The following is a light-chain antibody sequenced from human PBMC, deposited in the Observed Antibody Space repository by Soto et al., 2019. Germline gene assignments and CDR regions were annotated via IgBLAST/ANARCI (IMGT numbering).Light chain of an antibody. CDR1: AIYGGDQKS. CDR2: DVT. CDR3: CTYRDNHLLYV. J-gene: IGLJ1*01. Sequence: QSVLTQPRSVSGSPGQSVTISCTGTAIYGGDQKSVSWYQQHPASAPQLLIYDVTKRPSGVPDRFSGSKSGNTASLTISGLQAEDESDYSGCTYRDNHLLYVFGTGSKVNVL. V-gene: IGLV2-11*01.